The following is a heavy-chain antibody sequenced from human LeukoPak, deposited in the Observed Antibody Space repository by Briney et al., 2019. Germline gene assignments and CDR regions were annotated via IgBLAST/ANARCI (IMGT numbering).Heavy chain of an antibody. J-gene: IGHJ4*02. D-gene: IGHD2-15*01. CDR1: GFTFSSTW. Sequence: GGSLRLSCAASGFTFSSTWMSWVRQSPGEGLEWVANIRQDGSDRYYIDSVRGRFTISRDNAKNSLSLQMNSLRVEDTAVYYCARDRDCGDGGCYPHFDYWGQGVQVTVSS. CDR3: ARDRDCGDGGCYPHFDY. CDR2: IRQDGSDR. V-gene: IGHV3-7*01.